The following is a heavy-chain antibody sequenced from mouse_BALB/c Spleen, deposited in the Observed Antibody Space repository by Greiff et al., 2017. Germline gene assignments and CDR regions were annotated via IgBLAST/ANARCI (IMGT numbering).Heavy chain of an antibody. CDR2: IYWDDDK. V-gene: IGHV8-12*01. CDR3: ARRNYGYGNYAMDY. J-gene: IGHJ4*01. Sequence: QVQLQQSGPGILQPSQTLSLTCSFSGFSLSTSGMGVSWIRQPSGKGLEWLAHIYWDDDKRYNPSLKSRLTISKDTSRNQVFLKITSVDTADTATYYCARRNYGYGNYAMDYWGQGTSVTVSS. D-gene: IGHD1-2*01. CDR1: GFSLSTSGMG.